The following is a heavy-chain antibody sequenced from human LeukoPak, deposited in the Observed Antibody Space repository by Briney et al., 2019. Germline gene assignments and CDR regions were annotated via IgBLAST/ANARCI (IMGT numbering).Heavy chain of an antibody. J-gene: IGHJ4*02. CDR3: AREGVVPAAIGPSPFDY. CDR2: IIPIFGTA. Sequence: SVKVSCKASGGTFISYAISWVRQAPGQGLEWMGGIIPIFGTANYAQKFQGRVTITADESTSTAYMELSSLRSEDTAVYYCAREGVVPAAIGPSPFDYWGQGTLVTVSS. CDR1: GGTFISYA. V-gene: IGHV1-69*13. D-gene: IGHD2-2*02.